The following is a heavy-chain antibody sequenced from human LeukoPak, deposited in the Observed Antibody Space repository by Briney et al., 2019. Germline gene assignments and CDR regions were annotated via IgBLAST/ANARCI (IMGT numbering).Heavy chain of an antibody. V-gene: IGHV3-11*01. CDR3: AKQRFIVGATTVD. CDR1: GFTFSDYY. J-gene: IGHJ4*02. CDR2: ISSSGSTI. Sequence: GGSLRLSCAASGFTFSDYYMSWIRQAPGKGLEWVSYISSSGSTIYYADSVKGRFTISRDNSMNTLYLQMNSLRAEDTAVYYCAKQRFIVGATTVDWGQGTLVTVSS. D-gene: IGHD1-26*01.